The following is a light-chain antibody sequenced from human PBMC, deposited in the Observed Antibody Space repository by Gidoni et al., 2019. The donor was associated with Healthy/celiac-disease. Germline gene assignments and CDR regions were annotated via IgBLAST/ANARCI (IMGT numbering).Light chain of an antibody. J-gene: IGKJ4*01. V-gene: IGKV1-39*01. CDR3: QQRYSTLLT. CDR1: QSISSY. CDR2: AAS. Sequence: DIQLTQSPSSLSASVGDRVTITCRASQSISSYLNWYQQKPGKAPKLLIYAASSLQRGVPSRFSGSGSGTDFTLTISSLQPEDFATYYCQQRYSTLLTFXGXTKVEIK.